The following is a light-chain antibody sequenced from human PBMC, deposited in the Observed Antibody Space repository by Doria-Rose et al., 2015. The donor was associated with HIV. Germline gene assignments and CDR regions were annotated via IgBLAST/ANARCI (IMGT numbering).Light chain of an antibody. V-gene: IGKV3-15*01. J-gene: IGKJ2*01. Sequence: QSPATLSVSPGERATLSCRASQGIGSDLAWYQQKPGQAPRLLIYRASIRATGIPPRFTGGGSGTEFTLTISSLQSEDFAVYFCQQYSQWPPYTFGQGAKLEVK. CDR2: RAS. CDR3: QQYSQWPPYT. CDR1: QGIGSD.